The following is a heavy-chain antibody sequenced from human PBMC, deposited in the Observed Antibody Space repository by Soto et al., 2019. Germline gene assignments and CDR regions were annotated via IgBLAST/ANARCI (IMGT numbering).Heavy chain of an antibody. CDR1: GYSLDAAW. Sequence: GESLKISCKGVGYSLDAAWIGWVRQMPGKGLEWMGIIKPGGSDLRYSPSSRGQVTISADAAVNTAYLQWDSLKASDTAMYYCARQITYFCDFWGRGTLVTVSS. V-gene: IGHV5-51*01. J-gene: IGHJ4*02. CDR2: IKPGGSDL. CDR3: ARQITYFCDF. D-gene: IGHD1-26*01.